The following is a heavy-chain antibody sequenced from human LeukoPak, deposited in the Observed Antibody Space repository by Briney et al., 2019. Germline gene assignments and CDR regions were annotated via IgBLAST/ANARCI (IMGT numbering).Heavy chain of an antibody. Sequence: PGGSLRLSCAASGFTFSSYAMHWVRQAPGKGLEWVGRIKSKTDGGTTDYAAPVKGRFTISRDDSKNTLYLQMNSLKTEDTAVYYCTTDEGSWESQDYWGQGTLVTVSS. D-gene: IGHD1-26*01. J-gene: IGHJ4*02. CDR3: TTDEGSWESQDY. CDR1: GFTFSSYA. V-gene: IGHV3-15*01. CDR2: IKSKTDGGTT.